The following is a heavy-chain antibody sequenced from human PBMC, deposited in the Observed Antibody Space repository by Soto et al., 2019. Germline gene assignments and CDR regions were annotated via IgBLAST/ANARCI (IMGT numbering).Heavy chain of an antibody. CDR2: IIPIFGTA. J-gene: IGHJ3*02. Sequence: ASVKVSCKASGGTFSSYAISWVRQVPGQGLEWMGGIIPIFGTANYAQKFQGRVTITADESTSTAYMELSSLRSEDTAVYYCATARRGYSYVFDAFDIWGQGTMVTVSS. D-gene: IGHD5-18*01. CDR1: GGTFSSYA. CDR3: ATARRGYSYVFDAFDI. V-gene: IGHV1-69*13.